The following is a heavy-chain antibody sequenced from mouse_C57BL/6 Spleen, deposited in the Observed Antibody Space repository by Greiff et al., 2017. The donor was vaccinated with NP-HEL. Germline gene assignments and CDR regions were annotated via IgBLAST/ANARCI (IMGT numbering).Heavy chain of an antibody. J-gene: IGHJ4*01. CDR3: ARPGGSSYDYAMDY. D-gene: IGHD1-1*01. CDR2: IDPSDSET. CDR1: GYTFTSYW. V-gene: IGHV1-52*01. Sequence: QQPGAELVRPGSSVKLSCKASGYTFTSYWMHWVKQRPIQGLEWIGNIDPSDSETHYNQKFKDKATLTVDKSSSTAYMQLSSLTSEDSAVYYCARPGGSSYDYAMDYWGQGTSVTVSS.